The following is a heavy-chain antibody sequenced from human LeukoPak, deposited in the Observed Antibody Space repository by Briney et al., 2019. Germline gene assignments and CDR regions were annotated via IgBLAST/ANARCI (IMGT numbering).Heavy chain of an antibody. CDR3: ARQVRKVRGVIQNWFDP. D-gene: IGHD3-10*01. V-gene: IGHV4-30-4*01. CDR2: IYYSGST. Sequence: PSQTLSLTCTVSGGSISSGDYYWSWIRQPPGKGLEWIGYIYYSGSTYYNPSLKSRVTISVDTSKNQFSLKLSSVTAADTAVYYCARQVRKVRGVIQNWFDPWGQGTLVTVSS. J-gene: IGHJ5*02. CDR1: GGSISSGDYY.